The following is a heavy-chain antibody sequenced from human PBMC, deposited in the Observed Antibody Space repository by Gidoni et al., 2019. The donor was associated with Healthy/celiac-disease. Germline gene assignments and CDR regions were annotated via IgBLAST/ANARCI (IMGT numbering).Heavy chain of an antibody. CDR3: AQLGCSSTSCLGPGGDY. D-gene: IGHD2-2*01. CDR2: IIPIFGTA. CDR1: GGTFSSYA. V-gene: IGHV1-69*06. J-gene: IGHJ4*02. Sequence: QVQLVQSGAAVKKPGSSVTVSCKASGGTFSSYAISWVRQAPGQGLEWMGGIIPIFGTANYAQKFQGRVTITADKSTSTAYMELSSLRSEDTAVYYCAQLGCSSTSCLGPGGDYWGQGTLVTVSS.